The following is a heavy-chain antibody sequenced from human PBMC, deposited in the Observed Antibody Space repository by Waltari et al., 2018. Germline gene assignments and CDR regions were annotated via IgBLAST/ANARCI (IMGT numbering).Heavy chain of an antibody. V-gene: IGHV4-38-2*02. CDR1: GYSISSGYY. J-gene: IGHJ6*03. D-gene: IGHD2-2*01. CDR3: AREVRYQSYMDV. CDR2: IYHSGST. Sequence: QVQLQESGPGLVKPSETLSLTCAVSGYSISSGYYWGWIRQPPGKGLGWFGSIYHSGSTYYNPSLKSRVTISVDTSKNQFSLKLSSVTAADTAVYYCAREVRYQSYMDVWGKGTTVTVSS.